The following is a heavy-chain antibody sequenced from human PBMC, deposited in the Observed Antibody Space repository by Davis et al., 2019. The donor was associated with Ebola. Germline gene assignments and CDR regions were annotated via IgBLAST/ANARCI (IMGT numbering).Heavy chain of an antibody. V-gene: IGHV3-30*02. CDR2: IWYDGSNK. J-gene: IGHJ6*02. CDR1: GFTFSSYG. D-gene: IGHD1-26*01. Sequence: GESLKISCAASGFTFSSYGMHWVRQAPGKGLEWVAVIWYDGSNKYYADSVKGRFTISRDNSKNTLYLQMNSLRAEDTAVYYCVKAHEGWELYYYYGMDVWGQGTTVTVSS. CDR3: VKAHEGWELYYYYGMDV.